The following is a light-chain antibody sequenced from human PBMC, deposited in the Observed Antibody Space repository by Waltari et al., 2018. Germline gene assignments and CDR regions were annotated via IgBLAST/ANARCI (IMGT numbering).Light chain of an antibody. J-gene: IGLJ2*01. CDR2: KDT. CDR3: QSADSSDTHVV. CDR1: ALPKQY. Sequence: SYELTQPPSVSVSPGQTARITCSGDALPKQYAYWYKQKPGQAPVLVIYKDTERPSGIPERFSGSSSGTKVTLTISGVQAEDEADYYCQSADSSDTHVVFGGGTKLTVL. V-gene: IGLV3-25*03.